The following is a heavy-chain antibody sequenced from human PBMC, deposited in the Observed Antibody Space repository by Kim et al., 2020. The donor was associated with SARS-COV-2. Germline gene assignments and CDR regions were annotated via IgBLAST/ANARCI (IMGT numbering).Heavy chain of an antibody. J-gene: IGHJ6*02. D-gene: IGHD4-4*01. CDR3: ARALPRVSYYGMDV. V-gene: IGHV3-21*01. Sequence: ADAVKSRFTISRDSAKNSLYRQMNSLRAKDTAVYYCARALPRVSYYGMDVWGHGTTVTVSS.